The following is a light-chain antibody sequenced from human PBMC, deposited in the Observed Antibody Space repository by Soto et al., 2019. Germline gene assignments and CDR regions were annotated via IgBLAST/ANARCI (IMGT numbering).Light chain of an antibody. CDR1: QVITND. CDR2: AAS. Sequence: IRMTQSPSSLSASVGDRLTITCRTSQVITNDLGWYQQKPGKAPKRLIYAASTLQCGVPSRFSGSGSGTDFTLTISSLQPEDVATYYCLQLNTYPWTFGRGTKVDIK. CDR3: LQLNTYPWT. V-gene: IGKV1-17*01. J-gene: IGKJ1*01.